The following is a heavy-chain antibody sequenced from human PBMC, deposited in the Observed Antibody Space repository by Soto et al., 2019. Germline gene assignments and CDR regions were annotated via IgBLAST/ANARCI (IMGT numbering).Heavy chain of an antibody. CDR1: GGSIRRGGYY. CDR3: ARSFGLAAAGPFDY. J-gene: IGHJ4*02. D-gene: IGHD6-13*01. V-gene: IGHV4-31*03. CDR2: IDYSGRT. Sequence: QVQLQESGPGLVKPSQTLSLTCTVSGGSIRRGGYYCSWTRQQPLKGLEWIGYIDYSGRTYYNPALKSRVTISVDTSKNQFALKLSSVTAADTALYYCARSFGLAAAGPFDYWGQRTMVAVSS.